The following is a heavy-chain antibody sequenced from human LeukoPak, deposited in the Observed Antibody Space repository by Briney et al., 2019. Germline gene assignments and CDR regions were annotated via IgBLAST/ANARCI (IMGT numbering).Heavy chain of an antibody. CDR2: ISSSSSPI. V-gene: IGHV3-48*02. CDR1: GFTFSNYI. D-gene: IGHD1-20*01. J-gene: IGHJ4*02. CDR3: ARVNWNDVGSFDY. Sequence: GGSLRLSCAASGFTFSNYIMNWVRQAPGKGLEWLSYISSSSSPIYYAESVKGRFTISRDNAKNSLYLQMNSLRDEDTGVYYCARVNWNDVGSFDYWGQGTLVTVSS.